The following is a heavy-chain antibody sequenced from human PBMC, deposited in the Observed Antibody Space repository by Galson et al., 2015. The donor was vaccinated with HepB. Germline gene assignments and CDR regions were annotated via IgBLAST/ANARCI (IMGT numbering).Heavy chain of an antibody. CDR3: ARDNLEGPRPNNWFDP. J-gene: IGHJ5*02. V-gene: IGHV1-69*13. CDR1: GGTFSSYA. CDR2: IIPIFGTA. Sequence: SVKVSCKASGGTFSSYAISWVRQAPGQGLEWMGGIIPIFGTANYAQKFQGRVTITADESTSTAYMELSSLRSEDTAVYYCARDNLEGPRPNNWFDPWGQGTLVTVSS. D-gene: IGHD1-1*01.